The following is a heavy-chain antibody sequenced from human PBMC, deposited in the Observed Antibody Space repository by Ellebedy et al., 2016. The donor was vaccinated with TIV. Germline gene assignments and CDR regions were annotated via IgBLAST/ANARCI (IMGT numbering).Heavy chain of an antibody. CDR2: IYYSGST. J-gene: IGHJ3*02. D-gene: IGHD2-2*01. V-gene: IGHV4-59*01. CDR3: ARERVYCSSTSCRRAFDI. Sequence: MPSETLSLTCTVSGGSISSYYWSWIRQPPGKGLAWIGYIYYSGSTNYNPSLKSRVTISVDTSKNQFSLKLSSVTAADTAVYYCARERVYCSSTSCRRAFDIWGQGTMVTVSS. CDR1: GGSISSYY.